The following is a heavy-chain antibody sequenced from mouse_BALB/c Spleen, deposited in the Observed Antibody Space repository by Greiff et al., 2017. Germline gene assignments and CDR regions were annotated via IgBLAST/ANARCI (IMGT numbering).Heavy chain of an antibody. CDR1: GFTFSSYA. CDR3: ARGGFTTVVAHYFDY. CDR2: ISSGGST. D-gene: IGHD1-1*01. J-gene: IGHJ2*01. V-gene: IGHV5-6-5*01. Sequence: EVKLMESGGGLVKPGGSLKLSCAASGFTFSSYAMSWVRQTPEKRLEWVASISSGGSTYYPDSVKGRFTISRDNARNILYLQMSSLRSEDTAMYYCARGGFTTVVAHYFDYWGQGTTLTVSS.